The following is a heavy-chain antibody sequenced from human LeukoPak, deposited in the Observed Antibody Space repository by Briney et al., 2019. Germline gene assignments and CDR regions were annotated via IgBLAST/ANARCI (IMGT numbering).Heavy chain of an antibody. D-gene: IGHD2-2*01. Sequence: SETLSLTCAVSGYSISSGYYWGWIRQPPGKELEWIGSIYHSGSTYYNPSLKSRVTISVDTSKNQFSLKLSSVTAADTAVYYCARHPPTRYQLLRYWFDPWGQGTLVTVSS. CDR1: GYSISSGYY. CDR3: ARHPPTRYQLLRYWFDP. V-gene: IGHV4-38-2*01. J-gene: IGHJ5*02. CDR2: IYHSGST.